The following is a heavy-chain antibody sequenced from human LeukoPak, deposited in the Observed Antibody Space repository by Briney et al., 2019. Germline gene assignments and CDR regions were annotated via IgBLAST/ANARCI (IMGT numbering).Heavy chain of an antibody. CDR3: ANNQQLWFGELLS. CDR2: ISSRGGST. Sequence: PGGSLRLSCAASGFTFSNYAVSWVRQAPGKGLEWVSTISSRGGSTYYADSVKGRLTISRDSSKNTLYLQMNSLRAEDTAVYYCANNQQLWFGELLSWGQGTLVTVSS. V-gene: IGHV3-23*01. CDR1: GFTFSNYA. D-gene: IGHD3-10*01. J-gene: IGHJ5*02.